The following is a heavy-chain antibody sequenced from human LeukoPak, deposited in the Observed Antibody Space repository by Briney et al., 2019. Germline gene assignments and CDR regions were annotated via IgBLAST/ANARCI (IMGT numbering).Heavy chain of an antibody. Sequence: SETLSLTCTVSGGSISSGGYYWSWIRQPPGKGLEWIGYIYHSGSTYYNPSLKSRVTISVDRSKNQFSLKLSSVTAADTAVYYCARDKGERGYDREIWFDPWGQGTLVTVSS. CDR1: GGSISSGGYY. D-gene: IGHD5-12*01. V-gene: IGHV4-30-2*01. CDR2: IYHSGST. J-gene: IGHJ5*02. CDR3: ARDKGERGYDREIWFDP.